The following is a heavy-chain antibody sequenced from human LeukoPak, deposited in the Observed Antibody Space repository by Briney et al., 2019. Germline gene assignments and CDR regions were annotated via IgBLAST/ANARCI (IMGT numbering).Heavy chain of an antibody. CDR2: IYTSGST. V-gene: IGHV4-61*02. CDR1: GNSISSGDYY. J-gene: IGHJ4*02. D-gene: IGHD3-22*01. CDR3: ARASYSYDISGWVPFDY. Sequence: SGTLSLTCAVSGNSISSGDYYWSWIRQPAGKGLEWIGRIYTSGSTTYNPSLKSRVTISGDTSENQFSLRLSSVTAADTAVYYCARASYSYDISGWVPFDYWGQGTLVTVSS.